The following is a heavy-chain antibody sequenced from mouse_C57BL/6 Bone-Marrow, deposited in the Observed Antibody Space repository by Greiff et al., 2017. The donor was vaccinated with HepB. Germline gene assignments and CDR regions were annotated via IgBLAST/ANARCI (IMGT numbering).Heavy chain of an antibody. V-gene: IGHV1-62-2*01. CDR1: GYTFTEYT. Sequence: QVQLQQSGAELVKPGASVKLSCKASGYTFTEYTIHWVKQRPEQGLEWIGWFYPGSGSIKYNEKFKDKATLTADKSSSTVYMELSRLTSEDAAVYFCARHEDDYATRAWFAYWGQGTLVTVSA. D-gene: IGHD1-1*01. CDR2: FYPGSGSI. CDR3: ARHEDDYATRAWFAY. J-gene: IGHJ3*01.